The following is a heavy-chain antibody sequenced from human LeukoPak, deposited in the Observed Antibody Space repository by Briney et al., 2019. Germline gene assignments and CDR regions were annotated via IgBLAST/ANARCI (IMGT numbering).Heavy chain of an antibody. CDR2: IYTSGST. CDR1: GGSISSSSYY. CDR3: ASSFMVRGVIIDDY. J-gene: IGHJ4*02. Sequence: PSETLSLTCTVSGGSISSSSYYWGWIRQPPEKGLEWIGRIYTSGSTNYNPSLKSRVTISVDTSKNQFALKLSSVTAADTAVYYCASSFMVRGVIIDDYWGQGTPVTISS. V-gene: IGHV4-39*06. D-gene: IGHD3-10*01.